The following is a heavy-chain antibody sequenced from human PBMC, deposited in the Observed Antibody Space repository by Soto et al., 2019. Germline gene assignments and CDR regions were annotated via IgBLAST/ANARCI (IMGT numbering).Heavy chain of an antibody. J-gene: IGHJ4*02. CDR3: AKCSIEYSVRVDN. D-gene: IGHD5-12*01. CDR1: VFSFSSYA. Sequence: EVQLLASGGGLVQPGGSLRLSCAASVFSFSSYAMVWVRQAPGKGLEWVSVIRARGGSSYFADAVKGRFITSRDNSKNVLSVEMRSLRAEDTAPYFCAKCSIEYSVRVDNWGQGTLVLVSS. CDR2: IRARGGSS. V-gene: IGHV3-23*01.